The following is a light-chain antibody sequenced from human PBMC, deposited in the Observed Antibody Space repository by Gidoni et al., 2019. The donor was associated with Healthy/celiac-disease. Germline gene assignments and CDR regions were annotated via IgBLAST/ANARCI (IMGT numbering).Light chain of an antibody. CDR2: KAS. Sequence: DIQMTQSPSTLSGSVGDRVTITCRASQSISSWLAWYQQKPGKAPKLLIYKASSLESGVPSRFSGSGSGTEFTLTISSLQPDDFATYYCQQYNSYSCSFGQGTKLEIK. CDR1: QSISSW. CDR3: QQYNSYSCS. J-gene: IGKJ2*04. V-gene: IGKV1-5*03.